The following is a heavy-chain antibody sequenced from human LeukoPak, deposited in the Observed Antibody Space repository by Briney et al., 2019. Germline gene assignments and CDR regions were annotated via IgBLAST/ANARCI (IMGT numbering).Heavy chain of an antibody. CDR1: EFTFSNYA. CDR2: IRYGSVNT. V-gene: IGHV3-23*01. J-gene: IGHJ4*02. D-gene: IGHD3-22*01. Sequence: PGGSLRLSCAASEFTFSNYAMSWVRQAPGKGLEWVSAIRYGSVNTYYADSVKGRFSISRDNSKNTLYLQMNSLRAEDTAVYYCAKDYYDSSGYYRGFDYWGQGTLVTVSS. CDR3: AKDYYDSSGYYRGFDY.